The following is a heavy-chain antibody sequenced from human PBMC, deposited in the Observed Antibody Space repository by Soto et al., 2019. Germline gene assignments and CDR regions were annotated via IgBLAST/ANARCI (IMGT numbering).Heavy chain of an antibody. Sequence: QVQLQESGPGLVKPSQTLSLTCTVSGGSISSADYYWSWIRQPPGKGLQWIAYIHYSGSTDYNPSLKSRVNISVDTSKNLFSLKLSSVTAADTAVYYCARDYGDGIDYWGQGTLVTVSS. CDR2: IHYSGST. CDR3: ARDYGDGIDY. D-gene: IGHD4-17*01. CDR1: GGSISSADYY. V-gene: IGHV4-30-4*01. J-gene: IGHJ4*02.